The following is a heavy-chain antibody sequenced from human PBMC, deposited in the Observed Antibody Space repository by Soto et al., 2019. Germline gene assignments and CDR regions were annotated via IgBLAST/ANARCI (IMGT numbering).Heavy chain of an antibody. V-gene: IGHV4-39*01. CDR2: IYYSGST. J-gene: IGHJ6*02. CDR3: TCIFSGGYGYGFYYYGMDV. CDR1: GGSISSSSYY. Sequence: SETLSLTCTVSGGSISSSSYYWGWIRQPPGKGLEWIGSIYYSGSTSYNPSLKSRVTISVDTSKSQFSLKLSSVTAADTAVYYCTCIFSGGYGYGFYYYGMDVWGQGTTVT. D-gene: IGHD5-18*01.